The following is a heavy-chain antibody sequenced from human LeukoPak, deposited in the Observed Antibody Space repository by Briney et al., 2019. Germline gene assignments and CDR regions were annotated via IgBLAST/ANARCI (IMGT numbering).Heavy chain of an antibody. D-gene: IGHD3-22*01. J-gene: IGHJ3*02. Sequence: SETLSLTCTVSGGSISSYYWSWIRQPPGKGLEWIGYIYYSGSTNYNPSLKSRVTISVDTSKNQFSLKLSSVTAADTAVYYCARPDYYDSSGSAAFDIWGQGTMVTVSS. CDR2: IYYSGST. V-gene: IGHV4-59*08. CDR1: GGSISSYY. CDR3: ARPDYYDSSGSAAFDI.